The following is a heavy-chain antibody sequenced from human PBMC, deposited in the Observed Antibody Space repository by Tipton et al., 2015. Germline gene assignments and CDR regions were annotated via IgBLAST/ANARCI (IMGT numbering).Heavy chain of an antibody. CDR2: INGDEVTT. V-gene: IGHV3-74*01. CDR3: AVDLAYNNALLDS. D-gene: IGHD1-14*01. Sequence: SLRLSCAASGFTFSSYWMHWVRQAPGNGLVWVSRINGDEVTTSYADSVKGRFIISRDNRKNSLYLQMNSLRPDDTALYYCAVDLAYNNALLDSWGQGTLVTVSS. J-gene: IGHJ4*02. CDR1: GFTFSSYW.